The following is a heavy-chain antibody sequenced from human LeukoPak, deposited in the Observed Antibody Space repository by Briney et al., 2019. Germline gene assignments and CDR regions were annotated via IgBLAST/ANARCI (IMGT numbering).Heavy chain of an antibody. Sequence: ESGPALVKTSQTLTLTCAFSGFSLSTRGMCVSWIRQSPGKALEWLARIDWNDEKFYGTYLETRLTISKDTSRNQVVLTMTNMDPADTATYFCARAPLGGSAGGNIDFYYFSHMDVWGKGTSVTVSS. D-gene: IGHD6-13*01. J-gene: IGHJ6*03. CDR2: IDWNDEK. CDR3: ARAPLGGSAGGNIDFYYFSHMDV. CDR1: GFSLSTRGMC. V-gene: IGHV2-70*17.